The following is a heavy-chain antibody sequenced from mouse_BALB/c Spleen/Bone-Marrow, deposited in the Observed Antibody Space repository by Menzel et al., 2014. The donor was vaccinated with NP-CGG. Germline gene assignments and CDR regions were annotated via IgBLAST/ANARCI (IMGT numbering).Heavy chain of an antibody. CDR3: ARDGYYVFYAMDY. D-gene: IGHD2-3*01. Sequence: EVMLVESGGGLVQPGGSLKLSCAASGFTFSSYGMSWVRRTPDKRLELVATINSNGGSTYYQDSVKGRFTISGDNAKNTLYLQVSSLKSEDTAMYYCARDGYYVFYAMDYWGQGTSVTVSS. CDR2: INSNGGST. J-gene: IGHJ4*01. CDR1: GFTFSSYG. V-gene: IGHV5-6-3*01.